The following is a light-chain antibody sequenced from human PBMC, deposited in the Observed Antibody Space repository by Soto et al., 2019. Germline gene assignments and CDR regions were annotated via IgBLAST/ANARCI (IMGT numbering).Light chain of an antibody. CDR2: GAS. Sequence: DIQMTQSPSTLSASVGDRVTITCRASQSISTSLAWYQQKPGKAPSLLISGASNLESGIPTRFSGSGSGTEFTLTISSLQPDDFATYYCQQDDNYPQTFGQGTKVDIK. J-gene: IGKJ1*01. V-gene: IGKV1-5*01. CDR1: QSISTS. CDR3: QQDDNYPQT.